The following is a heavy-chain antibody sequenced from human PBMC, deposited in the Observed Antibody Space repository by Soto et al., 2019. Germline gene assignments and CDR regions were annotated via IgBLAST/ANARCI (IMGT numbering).Heavy chain of an antibody. V-gene: IGHV4-31*03. Sequence: QVQLQESGPGLVKPSQTLSLTCTVSGGSISSGGYYWSWIRQHPGKALEWIGYIYYSGSTYYNPALKSRVTISVDTSKNQFSLKLSSVAAADTAVYYCARDRVVVPARKEYYYGMDVWGQGTTLTVSS. CDR1: GGSISSGGYY. J-gene: IGHJ6*02. CDR3: ARDRVVVPARKEYYYGMDV. CDR2: IYYSGST. D-gene: IGHD2-2*01.